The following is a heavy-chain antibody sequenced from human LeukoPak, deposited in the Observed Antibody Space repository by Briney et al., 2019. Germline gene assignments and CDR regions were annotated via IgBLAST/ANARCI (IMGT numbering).Heavy chain of an antibody. CDR2: NT. CDR1: GITLSNYG. D-gene: IGHD3-10*01. Sequence: GGSLRLSCAVSGITLSNYGMSWVRQAPGKGLEWVAGNTNYADSVKGRFTISRDNPKNTLYLQMNSLRAEDTAVYFCAKRGVVIRVLLVGFHKQAYYFDSWGQGALVTVSS. V-gene: IGHV3-23*01. J-gene: IGHJ4*02. CDR3: AKRGVVIRVLLVGFHKQAYYFDS.